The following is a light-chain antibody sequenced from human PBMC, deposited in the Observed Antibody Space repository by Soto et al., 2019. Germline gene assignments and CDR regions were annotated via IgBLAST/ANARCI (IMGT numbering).Light chain of an antibody. Sequence: DIQLTQSPSFLSASVGDRVTITCRASQGISSYLAWYQQKPGKAPKLLIYAASTLQSGVPSRFSGSGSGTEFTLTISSLQPEDFATYYCQQYGDSPQTFGPGTKVEI. V-gene: IGKV1-9*01. CDR3: QQYGDSPQT. J-gene: IGKJ1*01. CDR1: QGISSY. CDR2: AAS.